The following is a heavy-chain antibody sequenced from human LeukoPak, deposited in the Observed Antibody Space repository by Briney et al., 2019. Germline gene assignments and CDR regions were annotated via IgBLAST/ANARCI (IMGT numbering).Heavy chain of an antibody. V-gene: IGHV4-39*01. CDR1: GGSISTNNYY. D-gene: IGHD3-22*01. J-gene: IGHJ4*02. Sequence: PSETLSLTCTVSGGSISTNNYYWGWIRQPPGKGLEWVGSIYYSVSTYYNPSLKSRITISIDTSENQFSLKLSSVTAADTAVYYCVTQRGYYDSPDNYWGQGTLVTVSS. CDR2: IYYSVST. CDR3: VTQRGYYDSPDNY.